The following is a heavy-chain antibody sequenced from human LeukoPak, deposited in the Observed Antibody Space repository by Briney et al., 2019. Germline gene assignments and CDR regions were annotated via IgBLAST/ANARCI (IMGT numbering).Heavy chain of an antibody. CDR3: AKVSHPATVTTDYFDY. Sequence: GGSLRLSCAASGFTFSSYWMSWVRQAPGKGLEWVSAISGSGGSTYYADSVKGRFTISRDNSKNTLYLQMNSLRAEDTAVYYCAKVSHPATVTTDYFDYWGQGTLVTVSS. J-gene: IGHJ4*02. D-gene: IGHD4-17*01. CDR1: GFTFSSYW. V-gene: IGHV3-23*01. CDR2: ISGSGGST.